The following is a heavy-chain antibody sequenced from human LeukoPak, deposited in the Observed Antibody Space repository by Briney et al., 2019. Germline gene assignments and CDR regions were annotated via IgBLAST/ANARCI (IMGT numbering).Heavy chain of an antibody. J-gene: IGHJ4*02. Sequence: PSETLSLTSGVSGGSFTNQFWTWIRQAPGQGLEWIGDINHNSVTNYNPSLKSRVTISADTSNSLSLRSVTAADTAVYFCAWHYVWGRFDSWGQGTLVTVSS. V-gene: IGHV4-34*01. D-gene: IGHD3-16*01. CDR3: AWHYVWGRFDS. CDR2: INHNSVT. CDR1: GGSFTNQF.